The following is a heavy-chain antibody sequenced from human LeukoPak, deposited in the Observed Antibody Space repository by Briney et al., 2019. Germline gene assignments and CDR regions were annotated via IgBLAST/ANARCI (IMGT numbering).Heavy chain of an antibody. CDR3: ASSHRGYSYGLDY. CDR1: GGSISGYY. V-gene: IGHV4-59*01. CDR2: IYYSGST. D-gene: IGHD5-18*01. Sequence: SETLSLTCTVSGGSISGYYWSWIRQPPGKGLEWIGYIYYSGSTNYNPSLKRRVTISVDTSKNQFSLKLSSVTAADTAVYYCASSHRGYSYGLDYWGQGTLVTVSS. J-gene: IGHJ4*02.